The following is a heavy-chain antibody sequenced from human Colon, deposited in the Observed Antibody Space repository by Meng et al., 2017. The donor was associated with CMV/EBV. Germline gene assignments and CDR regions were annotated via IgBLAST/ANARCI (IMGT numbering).Heavy chain of an antibody. J-gene: IGHJ5*02. CDR2: INPNSGGT. CDR1: VYTFTGYY. CDR3: ARAGVVVRGGLKFDP. D-gene: IGHD2-2*01. Sequence: ASVTVSCKASVYTFTGYYMHWVRQAPGQGLEWMGWINPNSGGTSYAQKFQGRVTMTRDTSISTAYMELSRLRSDDTAVYYCARAGVVVRGGLKFDPWGQGTLVTVSS. V-gene: IGHV1-2*02.